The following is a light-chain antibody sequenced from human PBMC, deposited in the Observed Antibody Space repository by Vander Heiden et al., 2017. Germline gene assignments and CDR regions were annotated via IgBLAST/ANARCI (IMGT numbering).Light chain of an antibody. CDR1: SSNIGSNT. Sequence: QSVLTQPPSASGTPAQRVTISCSGSSSNIGSNTVNWYRQLPGTAPKLLIDSNNQRPSGVPDRFSGSKSGTSASLAISGLQSEDEADYYCAAWDDSLNGPVFGGGTKLTVL. CDR2: SNN. V-gene: IGLV1-44*01. CDR3: AAWDDSLNGPV. J-gene: IGLJ3*02.